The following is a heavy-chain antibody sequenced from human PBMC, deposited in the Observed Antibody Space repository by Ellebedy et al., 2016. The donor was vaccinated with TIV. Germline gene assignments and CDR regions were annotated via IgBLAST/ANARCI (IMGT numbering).Heavy chain of an antibody. D-gene: IGHD3-22*01. CDR1: GFSVSSSY. CDR3: ARDSGVDYYDSSGAD. J-gene: IGHJ4*02. CDR2: MYSGSSK. Sequence: PGGSLRLSCAASGFSVSSSYMNWVRQAPGKGLEWVAIMYSGSSKYYADSVKGRFTISRERSKNTLYLQMNSLRAEDTAVYYCARDSGVDYYDSSGADWGQGTLVTVSS. V-gene: IGHV3-53*01.